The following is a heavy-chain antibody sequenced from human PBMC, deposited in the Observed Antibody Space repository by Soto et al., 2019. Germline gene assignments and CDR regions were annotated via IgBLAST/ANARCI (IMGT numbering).Heavy chain of an antibody. V-gene: IGHV3-30*18. Sequence: QVQLVESGGGVVQPGRSLRLSCAASGFTFSHYGMQWVRQAPGNGLGWVAVIAHDGTVQFYADSVKGRFTISRDKSRNTLSLQMFNLRTEDTAVYYCAKEGSAYASSWFDYWGQGTLVTVSS. CDR1: GFTFSHYG. CDR3: AKEGSAYASSWFDY. D-gene: IGHD2-2*01. CDR2: IAHDGTVQ. J-gene: IGHJ5*01.